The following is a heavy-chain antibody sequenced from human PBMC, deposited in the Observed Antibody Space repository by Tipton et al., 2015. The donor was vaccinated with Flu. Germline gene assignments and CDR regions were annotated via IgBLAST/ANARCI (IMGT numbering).Heavy chain of an antibody. J-gene: IGHJ3*02. D-gene: IGHD2-8*02. CDR2: IYHSGST. V-gene: IGHV4-39*07. CDR3: ARRDCAGGICYSRVYDAFDI. CDR1: GGSISSSSHY. Sequence: TLSLTCTVSGGSISSSSHYWGWIRQPPGKGLEWIGSIYHSGSTYYNPSLKSRVTISVDTSKNQFSLKLGSVTAGDTAVYYCARRDCAGGICYSRVYDAFDIWGPGTLVTVSS.